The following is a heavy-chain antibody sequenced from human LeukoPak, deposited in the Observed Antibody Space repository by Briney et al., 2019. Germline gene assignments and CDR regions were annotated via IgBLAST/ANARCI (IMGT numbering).Heavy chain of an antibody. V-gene: IGHV4-59*01. Sequence: LETLSLTCTVSGGSISSYYWSWIRQPPGKGLEWIGYIYYSGSTNYNPSLKSRVTISVDTSKNQFSLKLSSVTAADTAVYYCASLNMVRGVIGGYFDYWGQGTLVTVSS. CDR1: GGSISSYY. D-gene: IGHD3-10*01. CDR3: ASLNMVRGVIGGYFDY. CDR2: IYYSGST. J-gene: IGHJ4*02.